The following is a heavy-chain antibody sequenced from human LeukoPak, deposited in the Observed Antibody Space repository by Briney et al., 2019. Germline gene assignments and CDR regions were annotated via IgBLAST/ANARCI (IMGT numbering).Heavy chain of an antibody. Sequence: SQTLSLTCTVSGGSISSGDYYWSWIRQPPGKGLEWIGYTYYSGSTYYNPSLKNRVSISVDTSKNQFSLNLSSVTATDTAVYYCARPYYYDSRIDPWGQGTLVTVSS. CDR1: GGSISSGDYY. V-gene: IGHV4-30-4*01. CDR3: ARPYYYDSRIDP. CDR2: TYYSGST. J-gene: IGHJ5*02. D-gene: IGHD3-22*01.